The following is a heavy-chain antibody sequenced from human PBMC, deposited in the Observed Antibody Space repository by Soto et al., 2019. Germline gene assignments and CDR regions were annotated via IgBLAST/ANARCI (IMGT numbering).Heavy chain of an antibody. J-gene: IGHJ4*02. CDR2: VTHSGTA. CDR1: GGAIDSGAFS. D-gene: IGHD6-19*01. Sequence: ASETLSLTCSGSGGAIDSGAFSCSRMRQPPGKGLEWIGYVTHSGTAYSIPSLNGRLTLSVDSSQTQFSLKLTSVTAADSAFYYCARIHWAQSSLAYWGRGILVTVSS. V-gene: IGHV4-30-2*01. CDR3: ARIHWAQSSLAY.